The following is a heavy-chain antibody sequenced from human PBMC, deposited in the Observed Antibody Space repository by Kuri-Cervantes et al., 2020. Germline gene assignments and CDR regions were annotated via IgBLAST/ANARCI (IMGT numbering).Heavy chain of an antibody. D-gene: IGHD6-19*01. CDR1: GFTFSSYG. CDR3: ARGIAVAGLDY. V-gene: IGHV3-23*01. Sequence: LSLTCAASGFTFSSYGMSRVRQAPGQGLEWVSSISAGGGNTYYADSVKGRFTISRDNSKNTLYLQMNSLRAEDTAVYYCARGIAVAGLDYWGQGTLVTVSS. J-gene: IGHJ4*02. CDR2: ISAGGGNT.